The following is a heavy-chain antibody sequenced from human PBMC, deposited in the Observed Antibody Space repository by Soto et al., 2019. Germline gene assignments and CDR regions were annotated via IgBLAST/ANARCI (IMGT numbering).Heavy chain of an antibody. J-gene: IGHJ2*01. CDR3: ARSAIATHWFFDL. CDR1: GGPISSSRYY. D-gene: IGHD5-18*01. V-gene: IGHV4-39*01. Sequence: QLQLQESGPGLVRPSETLSLTCTVSGGPISSSRYYWGWIRQAPGKGLEWLATFYYTGYTYHNPSLKTHVTIPVDTSKDQFSLKLTSVTAADTALYYCARSAIATHWFFDLWGRGTLVTVSS. CDR2: FYYTGYT.